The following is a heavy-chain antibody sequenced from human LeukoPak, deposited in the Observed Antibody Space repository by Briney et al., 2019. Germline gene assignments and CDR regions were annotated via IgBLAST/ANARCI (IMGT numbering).Heavy chain of an antibody. CDR2: IKQDGSQK. V-gene: IGHV3-7*01. Sequence: GGSLRLSCAASGFTFSSYWMSWVRQAPGKGLEWVANIKQDGSQKYYADSVKGRFTVSRDNAKNSLYLQMNSLRAEDTAIYYCARDLRIVSGSYLDYWGQGTLVTVSS. J-gene: IGHJ4*02. CDR1: GFTFSSYW. D-gene: IGHD1-26*01. CDR3: ARDLRIVSGSYLDY.